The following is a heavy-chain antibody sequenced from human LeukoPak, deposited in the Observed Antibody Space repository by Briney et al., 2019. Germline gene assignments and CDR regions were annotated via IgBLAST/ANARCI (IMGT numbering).Heavy chain of an antibody. Sequence: SETLSLTCTVSGGSISSNDWWSWVRRPPGKGLEWIGEIYQSGSTNYNPSLKSRVTISVDKSKNQFSLKLTSVTAADTAVYYCARDQTNNWFDPWGQGTLVTVSS. CDR3: ARDQTNNWFDP. J-gene: IGHJ5*02. CDR1: GGSISSNDW. V-gene: IGHV4-4*02. CDR2: IYQSGST. D-gene: IGHD4-11*01.